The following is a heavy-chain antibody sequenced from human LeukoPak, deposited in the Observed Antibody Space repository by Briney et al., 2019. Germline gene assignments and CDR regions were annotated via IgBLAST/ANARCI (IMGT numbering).Heavy chain of an antibody. CDR1: GLTFSSYA. D-gene: IGHD6-13*01. CDR3: ARDANIAAAAAGGFDY. Sequence: PGGSLRLSCAASGLTFSSYAMHWVRQAPGKGLEWVAVISYDGSNKYYADSVKGRFTISRDNSKNTLYLQMNSLRAEDTAVYYCARDANIAAAAAGGFDYWGQGTLVSVSS. J-gene: IGHJ4*02. V-gene: IGHV3-30*04. CDR2: ISYDGSNK.